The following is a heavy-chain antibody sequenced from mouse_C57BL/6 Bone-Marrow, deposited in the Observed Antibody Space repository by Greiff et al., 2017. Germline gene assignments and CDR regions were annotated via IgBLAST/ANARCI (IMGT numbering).Heavy chain of an antibody. CDR2: ISYYGSN. CDR1: GYSITRGYC. V-gene: IGHV3-6*01. Sequence: EVQLVESGPGLVKPSPSLSLSCSVTGYSITRGYCWGWIREFPGNKLEWMDYISYYGSNNYNPSLKNRISITRDTSKNQFFLKLNSLTTEDTATYYCAREGDYWGQGTTLTVSS. CDR3: AREGDY. J-gene: IGHJ2*01.